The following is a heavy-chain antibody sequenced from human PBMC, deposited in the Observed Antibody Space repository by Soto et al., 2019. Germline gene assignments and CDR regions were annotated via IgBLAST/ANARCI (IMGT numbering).Heavy chain of an antibody. CDR2: IYYSGST. CDR3: ARAGGYYDSSGYFQGGDAFDI. D-gene: IGHD3-22*01. V-gene: IGHV4-59*01. J-gene: IGHJ3*02. Sequence: SETLSLTCTVSGGSISSYYWSWIRQPPGKGLEWIGYIYYSGSTNYNPSLKSRVTISVDTSKNQFSLKLSSVTAADTAVYYCARAGGYYDSSGYFQGGDAFDIWGQGTMVTVSS. CDR1: GGSISSYY.